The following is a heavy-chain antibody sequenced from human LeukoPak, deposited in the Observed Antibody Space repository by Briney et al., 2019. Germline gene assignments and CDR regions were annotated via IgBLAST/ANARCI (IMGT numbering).Heavy chain of an antibody. CDR2: INPNSGGI. Sequence: ASVTVSCKASGYTFTGYYMHWVRQAPGQGLEWMGWINPNSGGINYAQQFQRRVTMTRDTSISTAYMELSRLRSDDTAVYYCARDYPYRSSWYTPPGLDLWGQGTTVPV. D-gene: IGHD6-13*01. V-gene: IGHV1-2*02. CDR1: GYTFTGYY. CDR3: ARDYPYRSSWYTPPGLDL. J-gene: IGHJ6*02.